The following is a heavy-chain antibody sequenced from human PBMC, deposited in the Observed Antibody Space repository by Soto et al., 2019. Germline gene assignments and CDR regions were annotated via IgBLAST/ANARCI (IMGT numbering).Heavy chain of an antibody. V-gene: IGHV4-59*01. J-gene: IGHJ4*02. CDR3: ARTTRMTTMIDY. CDR1: NDSISSYY. D-gene: IGHD4-17*01. Sequence: SETLSLTCTVPNDSISSYYWSWIRQPPGKGLEWIGYVYYSGGTKYNPSLKSRLTMSLDMSKKQFSLRLTSVTAADTAVYFCARTTRMTTMIDYWGQGTQVT. CDR2: VYYSGGT.